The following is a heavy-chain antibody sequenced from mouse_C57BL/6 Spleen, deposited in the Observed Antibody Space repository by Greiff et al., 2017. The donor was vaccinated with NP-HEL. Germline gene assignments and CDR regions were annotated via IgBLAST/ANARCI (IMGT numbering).Heavy chain of an antibody. J-gene: IGHJ4*01. CDR1: GFNIKDYY. D-gene: IGHD1-1*01. V-gene: IGHV14-1*01. Sequence: EVQLQQSGAELVRPGASVKLSCTASGFNIKDYYMHWVKQRPEQGLEWIGRIDPEDGDTEYAPKFQGKATMTADTSSNTAYLQLSSLTSEDTAVYYWTHYYGSSYAMDYWGQGTSVTVSS. CDR2: IDPEDGDT. CDR3: THYYGSSYAMDY.